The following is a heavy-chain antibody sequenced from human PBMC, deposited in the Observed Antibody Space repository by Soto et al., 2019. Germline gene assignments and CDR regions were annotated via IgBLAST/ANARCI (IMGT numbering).Heavy chain of an antibody. CDR3: ARDRAPVALRGVIPGYYYMDV. CDR1: GYTFTNFY. J-gene: IGHJ6*03. V-gene: IGHV1-18*01. Sequence: QVQLVQSGNEVKKPGASVKVSCKASGYTFTNFYITWVRQAPGQGLEWLGWINTFNYATNYAQKLQGRVTLTTDTSTTTAFMELRSLKSDDTAVYFCARDRAPVALRGVIPGYYYMDVWGKGTTVTVSS. D-gene: IGHD3-10*01. CDR2: INTFNYAT.